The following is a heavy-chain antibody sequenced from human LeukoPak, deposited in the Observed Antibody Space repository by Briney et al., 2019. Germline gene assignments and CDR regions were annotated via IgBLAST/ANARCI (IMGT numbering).Heavy chain of an antibody. Sequence: GGSLRLSCAASGFTFSDYAMSWVRQAPGKGLEWVSTISGSGGSTYYADSVKGRFTISRDSSKNTLYLQMNSLRAEDTAVYYCARQGSGSYLFDYWGQGTLVTVSS. V-gene: IGHV3-23*01. CDR3: ARQGSGSYLFDY. CDR1: GFTFSDYA. CDR2: ISGSGGST. J-gene: IGHJ4*02. D-gene: IGHD3-10*01.